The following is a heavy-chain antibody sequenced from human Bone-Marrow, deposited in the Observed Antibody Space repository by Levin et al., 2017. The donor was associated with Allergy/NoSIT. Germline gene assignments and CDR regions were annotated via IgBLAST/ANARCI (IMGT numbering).Heavy chain of an antibody. J-gene: IGHJ3*02. D-gene: IGHD2-21*01. V-gene: IGHV3-11*01. CDR2: ISYRGNTI. CDR3: ARVMIADAFDI. CDR1: GFIFSDYY. Sequence: GGSLRLSCAASGFIFSDYYMSWIRQAPGKGLEWVSYISYRGNTIHYTDSVKGRFTISRDNAKNSLYLQMNNLRAEDTAVYYCARVMIADAFDIWGQGTVVTVSS.